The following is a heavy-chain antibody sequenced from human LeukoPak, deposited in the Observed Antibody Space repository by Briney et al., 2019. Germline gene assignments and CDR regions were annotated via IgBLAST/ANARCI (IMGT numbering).Heavy chain of an antibody. J-gene: IGHJ4*02. CDR3: AREDDDGGYAYFDY. Sequence: ASVKVSCKASGGTFSSYAISWVRQAPGQGLEWMGRIIPILGIANYAQKFQGRVTITADKSTSTAYMELSSLRSEDTAVYYCAREDDDGGYAYFDYWGQGTLVTVSS. V-gene: IGHV1-69*04. CDR2: IIPILGIA. D-gene: IGHD5-12*01. CDR1: GGTFSSYA.